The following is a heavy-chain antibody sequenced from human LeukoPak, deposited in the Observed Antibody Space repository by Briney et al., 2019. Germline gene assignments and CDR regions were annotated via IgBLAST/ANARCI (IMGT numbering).Heavy chain of an antibody. V-gene: IGHV3-74*01. D-gene: IGHD4-17*01. J-gene: IGHJ5*02. CDR3: ARVVRDYGDYYWFDP. CDR1: GFTFSSYW. CDR2: TNSDGSST. Sequence: GGSLRLSCAASGFTFSSYWMHWVRQAPGKGLVWVSRTNSDGSSTSYADSVKGRFTISRDNAKNTLYLQMNSLRAEDTAVYYCARVVRDYGDYYWFDPWGQGTLVTVSS.